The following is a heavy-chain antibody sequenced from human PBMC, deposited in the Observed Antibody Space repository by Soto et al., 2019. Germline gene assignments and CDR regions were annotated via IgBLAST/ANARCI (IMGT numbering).Heavy chain of an antibody. CDR1: GGSISSYY. D-gene: IGHD3-3*01. V-gene: IGHV4-59*01. J-gene: IGHJ6*02. CDR2: IYYSGST. Sequence: ETLSLTCTVSGGSISSYYWSWIRQPPGKGLEWIGYIYYSGSTNYNPSLKSRVTISVDTSKNQFSLKLSSVTAADTAVYYCARSSYDFWSGYYFSNGMDVWGQGTTVTVSS. CDR3: ARSSYDFWSGYYFSNGMDV.